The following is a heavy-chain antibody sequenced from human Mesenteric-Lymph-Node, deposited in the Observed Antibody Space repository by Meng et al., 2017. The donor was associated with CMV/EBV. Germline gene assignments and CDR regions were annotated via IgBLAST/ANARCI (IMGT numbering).Heavy chain of an antibody. Sequence: GGSLRLSCAASGFTFSASYMSWIRQAPGKGLEWVSYISSSGSSIYYAHSVEGRFAISRDNPKYSLYLQMDSLRAEDTAVYYCASWYTTSYWGRGTLVTVSS. J-gene: IGHJ4*02. V-gene: IGHV3-11*01. D-gene: IGHD6-6*01. CDR2: ISSSGSSI. CDR1: GFTFSASY. CDR3: ASWYTTSY.